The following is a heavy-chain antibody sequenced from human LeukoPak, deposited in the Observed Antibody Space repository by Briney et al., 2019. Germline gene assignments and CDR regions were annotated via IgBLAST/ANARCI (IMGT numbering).Heavy chain of an antibody. J-gene: IGHJ3*02. CDR3: AGQARPGAAEGAFDI. V-gene: IGHV3-13*05. Sequence: GGSQRLSCTATGFTFSSYDMHWVRQEKGKGLEWISAISVGGDPYYIDSVKGRFTISRENAKNSFYLQMNSLTVGDTAVYYCAGQARPGAAEGAFDIWGQGTMVTVSS. D-gene: IGHD2-2*01. CDR1: GFTFSSYD. CDR2: ISVGGDP.